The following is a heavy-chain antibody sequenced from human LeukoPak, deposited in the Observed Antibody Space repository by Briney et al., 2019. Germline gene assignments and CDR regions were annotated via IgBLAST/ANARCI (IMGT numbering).Heavy chain of an antibody. V-gene: IGHV4-59*01. Sequence: SETLSLTCTVSGGSISSYYWSWIRQPPGKGLEWIGYIYYTGSTNYTPSFKSRVTISVDTSKNQFSLKVNSVTAADTAVYYCARAPGDILTGYWFDPWGQGALVTVSS. CDR1: GGSISSYY. CDR2: IYYTGST. J-gene: IGHJ5*02. D-gene: IGHD3-9*01. CDR3: ARAPGDILTGYWFDP.